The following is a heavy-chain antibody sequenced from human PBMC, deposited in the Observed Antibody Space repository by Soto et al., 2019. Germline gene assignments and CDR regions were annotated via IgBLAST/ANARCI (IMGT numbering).Heavy chain of an antibody. V-gene: IGHV5-10-1*01. D-gene: IGHD5-12*01. CDR2: IDPSDSYT. J-gene: IGHJ4*02. Sequence: GESLKISCTVSGYRFTVYWISCVRQMPGKGLEWMGRIDPSDSYTNYSPSFQGHVTISADKSISTAYLQWSSLKASDTAMYYCATSGYDFHRDYWGQGTLVTVSS. CDR1: GYRFTVYW. CDR3: ATSGYDFHRDY.